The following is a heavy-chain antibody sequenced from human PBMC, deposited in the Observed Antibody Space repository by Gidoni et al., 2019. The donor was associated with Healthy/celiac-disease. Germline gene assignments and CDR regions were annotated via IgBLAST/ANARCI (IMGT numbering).Heavy chain of an antibody. CDR3: ARSLPDYFDY. Sequence: QLQLQESGPGLVKHSETLSPTCTVSGGSISSSSYYWGWIRQPPGKGLEWIGSIYYSGSTYYNPSLKSRVTISVDTSKNQFSLKLSSVTAADTAVYYCARSLPDYFDYWGQGTLVTVSS. V-gene: IGHV4-39*01. CDR2: IYYSGST. J-gene: IGHJ4*02. CDR1: GGSISSSSYY.